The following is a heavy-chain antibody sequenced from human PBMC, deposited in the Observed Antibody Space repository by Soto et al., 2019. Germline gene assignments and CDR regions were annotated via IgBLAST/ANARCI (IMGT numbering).Heavy chain of an antibody. J-gene: IGHJ3*02. V-gene: IGHV3-30-3*01. Sequence: GGSLRLSCAASGFTFSSYAMHWVRQAPGKGLEWVAVISYDGSNKYYADSVKGRFTTSRDNSKNTLYLQMNSLRAEDTAVYYCARYRYGGNSKKAFGIWGQGTMVTVSS. CDR3: ARYRYGGNSKKAFGI. D-gene: IGHD2-21*02. CDR1: GFTFSSYA. CDR2: ISYDGSNK.